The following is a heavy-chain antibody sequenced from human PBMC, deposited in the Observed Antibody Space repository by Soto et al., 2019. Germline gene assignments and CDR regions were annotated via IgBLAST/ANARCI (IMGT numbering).Heavy chain of an antibody. D-gene: IGHD6-19*01. CDR1: GYTFTGYY. J-gene: IGHJ4*02. CDR2: INPNSGGT. V-gene: IGHV1-2*02. CDR3: ARGTRIALAGTGGYFDY. Sequence: GASVKVSCKASGYTFTGYYMHWVRQAPGQGLEWMGWINPNSGGTNYAQKFQGRVTMTRDTSISTAYMELSRLRSDDTAVYYCARGTRIALAGTGGYFDYWGQGSLVTVSS.